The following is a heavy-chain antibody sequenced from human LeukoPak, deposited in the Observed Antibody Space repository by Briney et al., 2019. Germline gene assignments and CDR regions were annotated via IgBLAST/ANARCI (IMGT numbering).Heavy chain of an antibody. J-gene: IGHJ5*02. Sequence: GGSLRLSCAASGLTFSSYSMNWVRQAPGKGLEWVSCISSSSSYIYYADSVKGRFTISRDNAKNSLYLQMNSLRAEDTAVYYCASALDYGDYGGNWFDPWGQGTLVTVSS. D-gene: IGHD4-17*01. CDR1: GLTFSSYS. CDR2: ISSSSSYI. CDR3: ASALDYGDYGGNWFDP. V-gene: IGHV3-21*01.